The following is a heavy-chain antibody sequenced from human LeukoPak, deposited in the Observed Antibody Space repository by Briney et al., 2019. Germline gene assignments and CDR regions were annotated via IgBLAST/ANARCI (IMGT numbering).Heavy chain of an antibody. CDR1: GYSISSSYY. Sequence: SETLSLTCAVSGYSISSSYYWSWIRQPPGKGLEWIGYIYYSGSTNYNPSLKSRVTISVDTSKNQFSLKLSSVTAADTAVYYCARETTVVEDYFDYWGQGTLVTVSS. CDR2: IYYSGST. V-gene: IGHV4-61*01. J-gene: IGHJ4*02. D-gene: IGHD4-23*01. CDR3: ARETTVVEDYFDY.